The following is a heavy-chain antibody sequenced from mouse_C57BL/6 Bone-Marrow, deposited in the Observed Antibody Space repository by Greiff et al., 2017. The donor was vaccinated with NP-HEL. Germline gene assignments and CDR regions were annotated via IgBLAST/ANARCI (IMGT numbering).Heavy chain of an antibody. CDR2: INPSNGGT. V-gene: IGHV1-53*01. Sequence: HVQLQQPGTELVKPGASVKLSCKASGYTFTSYWMHWVKQRPGQGLEWIGNINPSNGGTNYNEQFKSKATLTVDKSSSTAYMQLSSLTSEDSAVYYCARKGIYYGNYGFAYWGQGTLVTVSA. CDR1: GYTFTSYW. D-gene: IGHD2-1*01. CDR3: ARKGIYYGNYGFAY. J-gene: IGHJ3*01.